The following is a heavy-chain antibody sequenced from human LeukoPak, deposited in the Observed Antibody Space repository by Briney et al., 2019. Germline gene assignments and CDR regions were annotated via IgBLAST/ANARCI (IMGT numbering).Heavy chain of an antibody. CDR3: ARSYSSGWYTVFDP. J-gene: IGHJ5*02. CDR2: IYYSGST. D-gene: IGHD6-19*01. CDR1: GGSICSFY. Sequence: SETLSLTCTVSGGSICSFYWMWLRQPPGKGLEGCGYIYYSGSTNYNPSIKSRVTISVDTSRNQFSLKLSSVTAADTAVYYCARSYSSGWYTVFDPWGQGTLVTVSS. V-gene: IGHV4-59*01.